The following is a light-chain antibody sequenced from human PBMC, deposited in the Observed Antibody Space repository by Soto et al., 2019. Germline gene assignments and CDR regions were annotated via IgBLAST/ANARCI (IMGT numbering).Light chain of an antibody. Sequence: DIQMTQSPSTLSASVGDRVTITCRARQSISRWLAWYQQKPGKAPKLLIYDASILESGVPSRFSGSGSGTEFTLTISSLQPVDFATYYCQQYNSYSRTFGQGTKVDIK. CDR2: DAS. CDR3: QQYNSYSRT. J-gene: IGKJ1*01. CDR1: QSISRW. V-gene: IGKV1-5*01.